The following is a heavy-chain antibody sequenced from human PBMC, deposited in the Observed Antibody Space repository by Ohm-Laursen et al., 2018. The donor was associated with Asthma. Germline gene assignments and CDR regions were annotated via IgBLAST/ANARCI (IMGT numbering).Heavy chain of an antibody. J-gene: IGHJ6*02. CDR1: GFTFSSYG. CDR3: ARLSGSYSLLGYGMDV. D-gene: IGHD1-26*01. CDR2: ISYDGSNK. V-gene: IGHV3-30*03. Sequence: SLRLSCAASGFTFSSYGMHWVRQVPGKGLEWVAVISYDGSNKYYADSVKGRFTISRDNSKNTLYLQMNSLRAEDTAVYYCARLSGSYSLLGYGMDVWGQGTTVTVSS.